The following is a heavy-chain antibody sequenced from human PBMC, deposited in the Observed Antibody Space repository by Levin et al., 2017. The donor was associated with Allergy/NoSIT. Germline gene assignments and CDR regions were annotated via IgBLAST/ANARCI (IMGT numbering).Heavy chain of an antibody. J-gene: IGHJ3*02. D-gene: IGHD2-21*02. CDR3: AHLAYCGGDCYLHAFDI. CDR2: IYWDDDK. V-gene: IGHV2-5*02. Sequence: KSSGPTLVKPTQTLTLTCTFSGFSLSTSGVGVGWIRQPPGKALEWLALIYWDDDKRYSPSLKSRLTITKDTSKNQVVLTMTNMDPVDTATYYCAHLAYCGGDCYLHAFDIWGQGTMVTVSS. CDR1: GFSLSTSGVG.